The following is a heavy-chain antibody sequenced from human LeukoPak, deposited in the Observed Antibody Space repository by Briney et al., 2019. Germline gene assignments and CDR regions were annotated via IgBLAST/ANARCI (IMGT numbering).Heavy chain of an antibody. D-gene: IGHD2-2*01. J-gene: IGHJ4*02. CDR3: ARFDPLHRFDY. CDR2: IKQDGSEK. V-gene: IGHV3-7*03. Sequence: PGGSLRLSCAASGFTFDTYAMSWVRQAPGKGLEWVANIKQDGSEKYYVDSVKGRFTISRDNAKNSLYLQMNSLRAEDTAVYYCARFDPLHRFDYWGQGTLVTVSS. CDR1: GFTFDTYA.